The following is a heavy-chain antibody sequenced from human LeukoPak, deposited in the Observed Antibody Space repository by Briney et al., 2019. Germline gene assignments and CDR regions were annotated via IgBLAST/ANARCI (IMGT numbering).Heavy chain of an antibody. Sequence: SVKVSCKASGGTFSSYAISWVRQAPGQGLEWMGGIISIFGTANYAQKFQGRVTITTDESTSTAYMELSSLRSEDTAVYYCARSELVVTAILQWGQGTLVTVSS. CDR1: GGTFSSYA. J-gene: IGHJ4*02. V-gene: IGHV1-69*05. D-gene: IGHD2-21*02. CDR2: IISIFGTA. CDR3: ARSELVVTAILQ.